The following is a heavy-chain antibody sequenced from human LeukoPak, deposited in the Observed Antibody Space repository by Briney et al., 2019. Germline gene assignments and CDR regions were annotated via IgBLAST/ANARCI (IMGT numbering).Heavy chain of an antibody. V-gene: IGHV3-7*01. Sequence: GGSLRLSCAASGFTFTYYWMTWVRQAPGKGLEWVANIREDGNEKFYVDSVKGRLIISRDNAKNSLYLQMNSLRTEDTAVYYCARDVRQLWSSDSWGQGTLVTVSS. CDR1: GFTFTYYW. CDR3: ARDVRQLWSSDS. J-gene: IGHJ4*02. CDR2: IREDGNEK. D-gene: IGHD5-18*01.